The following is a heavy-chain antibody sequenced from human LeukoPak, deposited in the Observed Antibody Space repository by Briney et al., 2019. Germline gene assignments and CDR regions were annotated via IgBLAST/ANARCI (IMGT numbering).Heavy chain of an antibody. J-gene: IGHJ6*02. Sequence: EASVKVSCKASGYTFTGYYMYWVRQAPGQGLEWMGWINPNSGGTNYAQKFQGRVTMTRDTSISTAYMELSRLRSDDTAVYYCARDASYYDFWSGYYSHMDVWGQGTTVTVSS. V-gene: IGHV1-2*02. CDR1: GYTFTGYY. CDR3: ARDASYYDFWSGYYSHMDV. CDR2: INPNSGGT. D-gene: IGHD3-3*01.